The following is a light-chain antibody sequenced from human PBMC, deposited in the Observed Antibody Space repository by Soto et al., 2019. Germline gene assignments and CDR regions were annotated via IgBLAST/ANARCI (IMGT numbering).Light chain of an antibody. Sequence: EVVTTQSPLSLPVTLGQPASISCRSSQSLVNSDGNTYLNWFQQRPGQSPRRLIYKVSNRDSGVPDRFSGSGSGTDFTLKISRVEAEDVGVYYCMQGSHWPRTFGQGTKVEIK. CDR3: MQGSHWPRT. V-gene: IGKV2-30*01. J-gene: IGKJ1*01. CDR1: QSLVNSDGNTY. CDR2: KVS.